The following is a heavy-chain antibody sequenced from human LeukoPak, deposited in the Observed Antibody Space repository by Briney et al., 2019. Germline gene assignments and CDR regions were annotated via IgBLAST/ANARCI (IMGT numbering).Heavy chain of an antibody. CDR2: ISSSSSDT. CDR1: EFSFSDYY. CDR3: ARGHHGMEV. V-gene: IGHV3-11*05. Sequence: PGGSLRLSCAAPEFSFSDYYMSWIRQAPGKGLEWVSYISSSSSDTDYADSVKGRFTISRDNAKNSLFLQMNSLRAEDTAVYYCARGHHGMEVWGRGTTVTVSS. J-gene: IGHJ6*02.